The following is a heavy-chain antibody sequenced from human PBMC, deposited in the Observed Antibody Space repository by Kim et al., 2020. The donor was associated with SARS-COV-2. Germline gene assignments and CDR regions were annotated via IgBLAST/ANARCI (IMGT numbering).Heavy chain of an antibody. CDR3: ARAESRLGGLEY. D-gene: IGHD5-12*01. CDR1: GFTFSIYS. V-gene: IGHV3-48*02. Sequence: GGSLRLSCAASGFTFSIYSMNWVRQAPVKVMEWVSYISSSSSTIYYADSVKRRFTICKDNAKNPLYIQMNSMRDADTAEHYFARAESRLGGLEYWGQGT. J-gene: IGHJ4*02. CDR2: ISSSSSTI.